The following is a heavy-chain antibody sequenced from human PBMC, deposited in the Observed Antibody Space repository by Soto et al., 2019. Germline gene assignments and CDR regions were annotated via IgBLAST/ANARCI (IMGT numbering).Heavy chain of an antibody. V-gene: IGHV3-43*01. CDR1: GFTFDDYT. CDR3: AKNPSSWYSGKYYYYYGMDV. CDR2: ISWDGGST. D-gene: IGHD6-13*01. J-gene: IGHJ6*02. Sequence: GGSLRLSCAASGFTFDDYTMHWVRQAPGKGLEWVSLISWDGGSTYYADSVKGRFTISRDNSKNSLYLQMNSLRTEDTALYYCAKNPSSWYSGKYYYYYGMDVWGQGTTVTVSS.